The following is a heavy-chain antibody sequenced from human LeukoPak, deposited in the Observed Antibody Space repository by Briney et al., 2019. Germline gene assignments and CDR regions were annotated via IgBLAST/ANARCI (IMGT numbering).Heavy chain of an antibody. CDR2: INHRGSS. V-gene: IGHV4-34*01. J-gene: IGHJ2*01. CDR3: ARGVGYDILTGPGYFDL. Sequence: SETLSLTCGVFGGSFSGYYWTWLRQPPGKGLEWIGQINHRGSSHYNPSLRSRVTISVDTSKTQFSLKLTSVTAADTAVYYCARGVGYDILTGPGYFDLWGRGTLVTVSS. D-gene: IGHD3-9*01. CDR1: GGSFSGYY.